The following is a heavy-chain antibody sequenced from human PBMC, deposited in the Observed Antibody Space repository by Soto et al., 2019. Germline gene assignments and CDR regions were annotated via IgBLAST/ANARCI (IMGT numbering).Heavy chain of an antibody. D-gene: IGHD6-13*01. V-gene: IGHV4-39*01. CDR2: SYYSGST. CDR1: GGSISSSSFH. J-gene: IGHJ5*02. CDR3: ARRERAAGTDWWFDP. Sequence: QLQLQESGPGLVKPSETLSLTCTVSGGSISSSSFHWGWIRQPPGKGLEWIGSSYYSGSTYYSPSLKRRVTISVDTSKNQCSLKLSSVTAADTAVYYCARRERAAGTDWWFDPWGQGTLVTVSS.